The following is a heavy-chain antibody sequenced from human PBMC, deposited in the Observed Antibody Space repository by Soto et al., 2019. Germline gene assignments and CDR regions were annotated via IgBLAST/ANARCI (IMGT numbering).Heavy chain of an antibody. CDR2: ISWDGGRT. D-gene: IGHD5-18*01. Sequence: GGSLRLSCAASGFTFDNYAMHWVRQAPGKGLEWVSLISWDGGRTYYADSVRGRFIVSRDSSKNSPYLQMRSLRVEDTSLYYCSKVVVGYSYGTEYYFDYWGQGTLVTVSS. V-gene: IGHV3-43D*04. CDR3: SKVVVGYSYGTEYYFDY. CDR1: GFTFDNYA. J-gene: IGHJ4*02.